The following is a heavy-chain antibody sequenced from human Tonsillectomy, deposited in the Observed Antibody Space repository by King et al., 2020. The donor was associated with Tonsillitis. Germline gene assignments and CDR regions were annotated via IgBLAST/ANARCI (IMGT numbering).Heavy chain of an antibody. CDR3: AKDGIALSDWYFDL. V-gene: IGHV3-30*18. D-gene: IGHD3-16*02. Sequence: VQLVESGGGVVQPGRSLRLSCAASGFTFSNYGMHWVRQAPGKGLEWVALIAYDASYENYADSVKGRFAISRDNSKNTLYLEMNRLRVEETAVYYCAKDGIALSDWYFDLWGRGTLVTVSS. J-gene: IGHJ2*01. CDR2: IAYDASYE. CDR1: GFTFSNYG.